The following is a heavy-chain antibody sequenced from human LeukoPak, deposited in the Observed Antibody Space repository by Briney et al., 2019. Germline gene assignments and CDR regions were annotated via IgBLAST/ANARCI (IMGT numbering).Heavy chain of an antibody. V-gene: IGHV4-34*01. D-gene: IGHD3-3*01. CDR2: INHSGST. CDR1: GGSFSGYY. Sequence: SETLSLTCAVYGGSFSGYYWSWIRQPPGKGLEWIGEINHSGSTNYNPSLKSRVTISVDTSKNQFSLKLSSVTAADTAVYYCARVNYDFWSGYYYYYYYYMDVWGKGTTATVSS. CDR3: ARVNYDFWSGYYYYYYYYMDV. J-gene: IGHJ6*03.